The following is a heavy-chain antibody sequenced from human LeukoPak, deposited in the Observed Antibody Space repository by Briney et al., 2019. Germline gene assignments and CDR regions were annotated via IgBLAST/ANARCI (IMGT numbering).Heavy chain of an antibody. CDR1: GFTFSSYE. D-gene: IGHD5-12*01. CDR2: ISSSGSSI. J-gene: IGHJ4*02. Sequence: GGSLRLSCAASGFTFSSYEMNWVRQAPGRGLEWVSYISSSGSSIYFADSMKGRCTISRDNAKTSLYLQMNSLRAEDTAVYYCARERGYSGYDYFIDSPSDYWGQGTLVTVSS. CDR3: ARERGYSGYDYFIDSPSDY. V-gene: IGHV3-48*03.